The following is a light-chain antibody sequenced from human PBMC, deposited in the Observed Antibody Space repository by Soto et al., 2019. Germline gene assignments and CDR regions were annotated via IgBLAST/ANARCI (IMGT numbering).Light chain of an antibody. Sequence: QSVLTQPASVSGSPGQSITISCTGTSSDVGAYDYVSWYRQDPGQAPKLMIYDVNNRPSGVSNRFSGSKSGNTASLTISGLQAEDESDYYCSSYTTSSIVVFGGGTQLTVL. CDR1: SSDVGAYDY. J-gene: IGLJ2*01. CDR2: DVN. V-gene: IGLV2-14*01. CDR3: SSYTTSSIVV.